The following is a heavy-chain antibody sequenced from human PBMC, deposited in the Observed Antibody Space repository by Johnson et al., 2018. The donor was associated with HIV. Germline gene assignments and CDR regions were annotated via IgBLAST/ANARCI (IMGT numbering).Heavy chain of an antibody. CDR1: GFTFSSYW. CDR2: IKQDGSET. D-gene: IGHD4-23*01. Sequence: VQLVESGGGLVQPGGSLRLSCAASGFTFSSYWMSWVRQAPGKGLEWVANIKQDGSETYYVDSVKGRFTISRDNAKNSLYLQMNSLIAEDTAVYYCARAGYGGNYAFDIWGQGTMVTVSS. J-gene: IGHJ3*02. CDR3: ARAGYGGNYAFDI. V-gene: IGHV3-7*03.